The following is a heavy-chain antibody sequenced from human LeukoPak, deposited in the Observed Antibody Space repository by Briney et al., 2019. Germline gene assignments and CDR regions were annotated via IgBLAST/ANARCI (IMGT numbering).Heavy chain of an antibody. Sequence: GRSLRLSCAASGFTFSAYSPHWLRQAPGKGLEWVADLSYDGSNQYYADSVKGRFTISRDTSKNVLYLQMNSLGAEDTAVYYCAREYGIAAVGGLDVWSKGITVTVSS. CDR2: LSYDGSNQ. D-gene: IGHD6-25*01. V-gene: IGHV3-30*04. J-gene: IGHJ6*04. CDR3: AREYGIAAVGGLDV. CDR1: GFTFSAYS.